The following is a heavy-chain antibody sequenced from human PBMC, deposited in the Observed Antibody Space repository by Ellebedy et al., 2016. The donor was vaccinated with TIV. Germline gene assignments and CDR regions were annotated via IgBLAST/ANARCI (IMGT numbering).Heavy chain of an antibody. CDR3: ARARGYSYGPYWYFDL. CDR2: IKQDGSEK. V-gene: IGHV3-7*01. D-gene: IGHD5-18*01. J-gene: IGHJ2*01. CDR1: GFTFSSYW. Sequence: GGSLRLXCAASGFTFSSYWMSWVRQAPGKGLEWVANIKQDGSEKYYVDSVKGRFTISRDNAKNSLYLQMNSLRAEDTAVYYCARARGYSYGPYWYFDLWGRGTLVTVSS.